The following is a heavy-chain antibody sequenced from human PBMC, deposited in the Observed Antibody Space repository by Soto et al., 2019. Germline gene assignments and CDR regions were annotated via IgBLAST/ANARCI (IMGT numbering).Heavy chain of an antibody. CDR3: AKGLYSSSWFYFVS. D-gene: IGHD6-13*01. CDR2: IRGSGDDT. J-gene: IGHJ4*02. V-gene: IGHV3-23*01. Sequence: PGGSLRLSCAASGFTFDSYTMGWVRQAPGKGLEWVSSIRGSGDDTYYADSVKGRFTISRDNSKNTLYLQMNSLRAEDTAVYYCAKGLYSSSWFYFVSWGQGALVTVSS. CDR1: GFTFDSYT.